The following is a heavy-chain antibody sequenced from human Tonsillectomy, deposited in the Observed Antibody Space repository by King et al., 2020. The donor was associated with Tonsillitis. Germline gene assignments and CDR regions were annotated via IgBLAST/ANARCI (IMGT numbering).Heavy chain of an antibody. D-gene: IGHD5-24*01. CDR1: GFSFSYYG. CDR2: IRYDGINK. Sequence: QLVQSGGGVVQPGGSLRLSCAASGFSFSYYGIHWVRQAPGKGLEWVAFIRYDGINKYYADSVKGRFTISRDNSKNTLYLQMNSLRAEDTAVYYCAKDAFMEMSTIDYWGQGTLVTVSS. J-gene: IGHJ4*02. CDR3: AKDAFMEMSTIDY. V-gene: IGHV3-30*02.